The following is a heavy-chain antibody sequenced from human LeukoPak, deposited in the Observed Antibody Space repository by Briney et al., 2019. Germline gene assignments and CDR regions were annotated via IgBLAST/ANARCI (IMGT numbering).Heavy chain of an antibody. V-gene: IGHV4-30-2*01. Sequence: PSETLSLTCAVSGGSISGGAYSWSWIRQPPGKGLEWIGYIYHSGSNYYNPSLKSRVTISVDRSKNQFSLNLSSVTAADTAVYYCARVIVATNWFDPWGQGTLVTVSS. CDR3: ARVIVATNWFDP. CDR2: IYHSGSN. J-gene: IGHJ5*02. CDR1: GGSISGGAYS. D-gene: IGHD5-12*01.